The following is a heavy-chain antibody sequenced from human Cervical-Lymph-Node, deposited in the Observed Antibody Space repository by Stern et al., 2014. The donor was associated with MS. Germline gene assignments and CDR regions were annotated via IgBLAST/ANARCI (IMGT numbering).Heavy chain of an antibody. V-gene: IGHV1-2*02. D-gene: IGHD3-3*01. CDR2: INPESGGT. Sequence: LVESGTEVKNPGASVKVSCKASGYTFTGHHMHWVRQAPGQGLEWMGWINPESGGTNYAQNFQGRVTMTWDTSITTAFMEMRSLRSDDTAVYYCARGATIFGVAYPHFCDFWGQGSLVTVSS. CDR3: ARGATIFGVAYPHFCDF. J-gene: IGHJ4*02. CDR1: GYTFTGHH.